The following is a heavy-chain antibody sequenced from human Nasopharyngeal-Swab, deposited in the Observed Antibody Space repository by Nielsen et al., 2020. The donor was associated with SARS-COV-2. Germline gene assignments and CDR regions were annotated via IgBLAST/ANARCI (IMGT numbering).Heavy chain of an antibody. J-gene: IGHJ3*01. CDR1: GFTFNNYW. CDR3: ARDPHGVRGAMQDAFDL. D-gene: IGHD3-16*01. V-gene: IGHV3-74*01. CDR2: INGEESRT. Sequence: ESLKISCAVSGFTFNNYWMHWVRQAPGKGLVWVSRINGEESRTSYADSVKGRFTISRDNAKNTLYLQMNSLRADDAAMYYCARDPHGVRGAMQDAFDLWGQGTMVTVSS.